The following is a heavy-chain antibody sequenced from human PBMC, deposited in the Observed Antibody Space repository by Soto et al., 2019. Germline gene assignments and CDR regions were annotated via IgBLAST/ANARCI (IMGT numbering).Heavy chain of an antibody. Sequence: GGSLRLSCAASGFTFSSYGMHWVRQAPGKGLEWVAVIWYDGSNKYYADSVKGRFTISRDNSKNTLYLQMNSLRAEDTAVYYCARDPGDCSSTSCYFIHQRSWFDPWGQGTLVTVSS. CDR3: ARDPGDCSSTSCYFIHQRSWFDP. V-gene: IGHV3-33*01. D-gene: IGHD2-2*01. CDR2: IWYDGSNK. J-gene: IGHJ5*02. CDR1: GFTFSSYG.